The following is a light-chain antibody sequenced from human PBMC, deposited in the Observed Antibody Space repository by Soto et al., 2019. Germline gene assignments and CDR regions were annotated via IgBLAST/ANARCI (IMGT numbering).Light chain of an antibody. CDR3: PLYSNYFRT. Sequence: DAKMTLSPSTLSGPVGDRVTIPCRARQNINSYLNWYQPKPGKAPKLLIYAASSLQSGVPSRFSGCGSGTEFTLTISSLQPDDFAPYYCPLYSNYFRTFGQGTMVDIK. CDR1: QNINSY. CDR2: AAS. V-gene: IGKV1-5*01. J-gene: IGKJ1*01.